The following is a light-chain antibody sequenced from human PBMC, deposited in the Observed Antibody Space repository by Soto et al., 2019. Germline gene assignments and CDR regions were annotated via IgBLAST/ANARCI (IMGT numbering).Light chain of an antibody. V-gene: IGKV1-33*01. CDR3: QQYDNLPPLT. Sequence: DIQMTQSPSSLSASVGERVTITCQASQDISDYLNWYQHKPGKAPKLLIYDASNLETGVPSRFSGSGSGTHFTFTISSLQPEDIATYYCQQYDNLPPLTFGGGTKVEIK. CDR2: DAS. CDR1: QDISDY. J-gene: IGKJ4*01.